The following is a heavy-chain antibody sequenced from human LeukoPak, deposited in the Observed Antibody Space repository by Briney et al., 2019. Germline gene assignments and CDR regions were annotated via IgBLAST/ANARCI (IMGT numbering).Heavy chain of an antibody. CDR1: GFTFSSYS. Sequence: GGSLRLSCAASGFTFSSYSMNWVRQAPGKGLEWVSYISSSSTTIYYADSVKGRFTISRDNAKNSLYLQMNSLRAEDTAVYYCAKDLGYYDSGSYGDWGQGTLVTVSS. V-gene: IGHV3-48*01. CDR3: AKDLGYYDSGSYGD. CDR2: ISSSSTTI. J-gene: IGHJ4*02. D-gene: IGHD3-10*01.